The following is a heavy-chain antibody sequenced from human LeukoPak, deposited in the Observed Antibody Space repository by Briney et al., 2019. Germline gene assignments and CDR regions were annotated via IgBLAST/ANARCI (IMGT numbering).Heavy chain of an antibody. CDR1: GFTFSSYS. D-gene: IGHD6-13*01. CDR2: ISSSSSHI. CDR3: ARDKGSSWSGGFDY. Sequence: GGSLRLSCAASGFTFSSYSMNWVRQAPGKGLEWVSSISSSSSHIYYADSVKGRFTISRDNAKNSLYLQMNSLRAEDTAVYYCARDKGSSWSGGFDYWGQGTLVTVSS. V-gene: IGHV3-21*01. J-gene: IGHJ4*02.